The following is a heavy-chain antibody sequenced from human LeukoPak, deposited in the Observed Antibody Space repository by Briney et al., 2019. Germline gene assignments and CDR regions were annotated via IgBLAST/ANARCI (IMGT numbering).Heavy chain of an antibody. Sequence: ASVKVSCKASGYTFTGYYMHWVRQAPGQGLEWMGWINPNSGGTNYAQKFQGRVTMTRDTSISTAYMELSRLRSDDTAVYYCARGKAYDSSGYHDYWGQGTLVTVSS. CDR2: INPNSGGT. D-gene: IGHD3-22*01. V-gene: IGHV1-2*02. J-gene: IGHJ4*02. CDR3: ARGKAYDSSGYHDY. CDR1: GYTFTGYY.